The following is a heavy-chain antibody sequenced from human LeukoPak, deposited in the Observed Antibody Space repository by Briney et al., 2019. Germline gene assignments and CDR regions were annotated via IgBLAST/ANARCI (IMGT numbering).Heavy chain of an antibody. CDR3: ARPIKDGYNPQFFAFDI. V-gene: IGHV4-38-2*02. CDR1: GYSISSGYY. Sequence: SETLSLTCTVSGYSISSGYYWGWIRQPPGRGLEWIGSISHSGSTCYNPSLKSRVTVSVDTSKNQFSLKLSSVTAADTAVYYCARPIKDGYNPQFFAFDIWGQGTMVTVSS. D-gene: IGHD5-24*01. CDR2: ISHSGST. J-gene: IGHJ3*02.